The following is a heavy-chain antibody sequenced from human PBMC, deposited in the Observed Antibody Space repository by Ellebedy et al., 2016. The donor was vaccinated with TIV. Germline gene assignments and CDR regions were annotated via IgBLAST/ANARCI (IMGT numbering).Heavy chain of an antibody. CDR3: AVAKDYHFPH. CDR1: GFQFNSFP. V-gene: IGHV3-21*01. CDR2: ISDTGRFI. J-gene: IGHJ1*01. Sequence: GESLKISXVASGFQFNSFPMSWVRQAPGKGLEWVASISDTGRFIYYADSMRGRFTISRDNAKKSLYLQMSSLRVEDTAVYSCAVAKDYHFPHWGQGTLVTVSS. D-gene: IGHD2-15*01.